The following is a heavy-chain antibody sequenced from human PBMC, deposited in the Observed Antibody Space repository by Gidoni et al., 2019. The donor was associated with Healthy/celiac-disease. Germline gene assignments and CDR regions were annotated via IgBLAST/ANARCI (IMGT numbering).Heavy chain of an antibody. J-gene: IGHJ6*02. V-gene: IGHV4-61*02. CDR3: ARGRGKYYYDSSGYYYYYYGMDV. CDR1: GGSISSGSYY. Sequence: QVQLQESGPGLVKPSQTLSLTCTVSGGSISSGSYYCSWLRQPAGKGMEWIGRIYTSGSTNYNPSLKSRVTISVDTSKNQFSLKLSSVTAADTAVYYCARGRGKYYYDSSGYYYYYYGMDVWGQGTTVTVSS. CDR2: IYTSGST. D-gene: IGHD3-22*01.